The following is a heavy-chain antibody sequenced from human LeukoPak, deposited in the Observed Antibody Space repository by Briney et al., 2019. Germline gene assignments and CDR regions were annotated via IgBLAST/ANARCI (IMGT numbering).Heavy chain of an antibody. CDR1: GYTFTTYG. J-gene: IGHJ5*02. V-gene: IGHV1-18*01. CDR2: ISAYNGNT. Sequence: GASVKVSCKASGYTFTTYGISWVRQAPGQGLEWMGWISAYNGNTNYAQKLQGRVTMTTDTSTSTAYMELRSLRSDDTAVYYCAREVDGSGSYTHNWFDPWGQGTLVTVSS. D-gene: IGHD3-10*01. CDR3: AREVDGSGSYTHNWFDP.